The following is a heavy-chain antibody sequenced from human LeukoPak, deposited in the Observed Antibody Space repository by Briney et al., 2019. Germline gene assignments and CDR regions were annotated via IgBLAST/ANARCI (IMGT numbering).Heavy chain of an antibody. CDR2: IIPIFGTA. D-gene: IGHD2-15*01. CDR1: GGTFSSYA. V-gene: IGHV1-69*05. Sequence: SVKVSCKASGGTFSSYAISWVRQAPGQGLEWMGGIIPIFGTANYAQKFQGRVTITTDESTSTAYMELSSLRSEDTAVYYRAFEGYCSGGSCPDQGYWGQGTLVTVSS. J-gene: IGHJ4*02. CDR3: AFEGYCSGGSCPDQGY.